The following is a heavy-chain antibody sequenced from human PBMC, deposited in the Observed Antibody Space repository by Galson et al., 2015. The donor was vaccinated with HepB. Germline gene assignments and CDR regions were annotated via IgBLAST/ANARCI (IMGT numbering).Heavy chain of an antibody. CDR1: GYTFTSYD. J-gene: IGHJ4*02. D-gene: IGHD2-8*02. CDR3: ARGRYCTGGVCYFDY. CDR2: MNPNSSNT. V-gene: IGHV1-8*01. Sequence: SVKVSCKASGYTFTSYDINWVRQATGQGLEWMGWMNPNSSNTGYAQKFQGRVTMTRNTSISTAYMELSSLRSEDTAVYYCARGRYCTGGVCYFDYWGQGTLVTVSS.